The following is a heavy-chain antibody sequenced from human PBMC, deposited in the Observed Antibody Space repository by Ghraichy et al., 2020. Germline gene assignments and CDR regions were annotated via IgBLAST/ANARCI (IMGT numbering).Heavy chain of an antibody. CDR3: ARAAKIYYDSSGYKGPSTAFDI. D-gene: IGHD3-22*01. CDR1: GFTVSSNY. V-gene: IGHV3-53*01. CDR2: IYSGGST. J-gene: IGHJ3*02. Sequence: GESLNISCAASGFTVSSNYMSWVRQAPGKGLEWVSVIYSGGSTYYADSVKGRFTISRDNSKNTLYLQMNSLRAEDTAGYYCARAAKIYYDSSGYKGPSTAFDIWGQGTMVTVSS.